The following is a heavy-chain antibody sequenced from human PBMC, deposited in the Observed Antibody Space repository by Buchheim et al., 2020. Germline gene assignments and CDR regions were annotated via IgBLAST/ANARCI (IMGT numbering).Heavy chain of an antibody. CDR3: VRDGNIAGNFEF. D-gene: IGHD2-15*01. J-gene: IGHJ4*02. CDR1: EFTFSNYN. V-gene: IGHV3-48*04. CDR2: IHASSSPI. Sequence: EVQLVESGGGLVQPGGSLRLSCGVSEFTFSNYNMDWVRQAPGKGLEWVSYIHASSSPIYYAASVKGRFTVSRDNAKNSLYLQMNSLSAEDTAVYYCVRDGNIAGNFEFWGQGTL.